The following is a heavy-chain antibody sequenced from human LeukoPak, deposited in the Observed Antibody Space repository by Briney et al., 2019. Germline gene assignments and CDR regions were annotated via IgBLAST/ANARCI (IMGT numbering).Heavy chain of an antibody. CDR1: GFTFSSYA. J-gene: IGHJ4*02. V-gene: IGHV3-30*14. CDR2: ISYDGSNK. Sequence: GGSLRLSCAASGFTFSSYAMHWVRQAPGKGLEWVAVISYDGSNKYYADSVKGRLTISRDNSKNTLYLQMNSLRAEDTAVYYCARDYYDSSGYLHWGQGTLVTVSS. D-gene: IGHD3-22*01. CDR3: ARDYYDSSGYLH.